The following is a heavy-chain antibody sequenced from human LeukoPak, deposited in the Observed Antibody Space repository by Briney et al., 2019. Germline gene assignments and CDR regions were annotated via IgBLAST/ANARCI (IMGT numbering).Heavy chain of an antibody. CDR2: MNPNSGNT. D-gene: IGHD7-27*01. Sequence: VASVKVSCKASGYTFTSYDINWVRQATGQGLEWMGWMNPNSGNTGYAQKFQGRVTMTRNTSISTAYMELGSLRSEDTAVYYCARGLHNWGYAFDIWGQGTMVTVSS. CDR3: ARGLHNWGYAFDI. V-gene: IGHV1-8*01. J-gene: IGHJ3*02. CDR1: GYTFTSYD.